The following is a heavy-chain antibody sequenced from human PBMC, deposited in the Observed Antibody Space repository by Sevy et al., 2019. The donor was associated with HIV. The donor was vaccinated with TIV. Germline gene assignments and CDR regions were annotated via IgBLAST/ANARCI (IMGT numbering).Heavy chain of an antibody. CDR2: IYYSGST. J-gene: IGHJ4*02. CDR1: GGSISSSSYY. D-gene: IGHD6-19*01. V-gene: IGHV4-39*01. Sequence: SETLSLTCTVSGGSISSSSYYWGWIRQPPGKGLEWIGSIYYSGSTYYNPSIKSRVTISVDTSKNQFSLKLSSVTAADTAVYYCARGSSGWTDYWGQGTLVTVSS. CDR3: ARGSSGWTDY.